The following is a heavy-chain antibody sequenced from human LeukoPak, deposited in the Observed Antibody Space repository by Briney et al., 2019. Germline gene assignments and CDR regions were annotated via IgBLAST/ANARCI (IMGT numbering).Heavy chain of an antibody. CDR3: ARRPYDSSSYYYVNWFFDL. CDR2: IYYSGST. CDR1: GGSISSSSYY. V-gene: IGHV4-39*01. J-gene: IGHJ2*01. D-gene: IGHD3-22*01. Sequence: SETLSLTCTVSGGSISSSSYYWGWIRQPPGKGLEWIGSIYYSGSTYYNPSLKSRVTISVDTSKNQSSLKLSSVTAADTAVYSCARRPYDSSSYYYVNWFFDLWGRGTLVTVSS.